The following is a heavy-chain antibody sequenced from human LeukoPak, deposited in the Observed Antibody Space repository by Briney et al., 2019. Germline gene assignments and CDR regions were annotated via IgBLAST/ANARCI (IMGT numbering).Heavy chain of an antibody. D-gene: IGHD4-17*01. J-gene: IGHJ4*02. Sequence: PGGSLRLSCAASGFTFSSYWMHWVRQAPGKGLVWVSRINSAGSSTSYADSVKGRFTISRDNAKNTLYLQMNSLRAEDTAVYYCARAWDYGDPFDYWGQGTLVTVSS. CDR1: GFTFSSYW. CDR3: ARAWDYGDPFDY. CDR2: INSAGSST. V-gene: IGHV3-74*01.